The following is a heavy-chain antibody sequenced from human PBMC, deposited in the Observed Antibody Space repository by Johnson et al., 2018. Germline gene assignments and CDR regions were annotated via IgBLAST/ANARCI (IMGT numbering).Heavy chain of an antibody. Sequence: VQLVESGGGVVQPGRSXRLSCAASGFTLGDYAMSWFRQAPGKGLEWVGFIRSKAYGGTTEYAASVKGRFTISRDDSKSIAYLQMNSLKTEDTAVYYCTRGRSTPDVWGKGTTVTVSS. V-gene: IGHV3-49*03. CDR1: GFTLGDYA. CDR2: IRSKAYGGTT. D-gene: IGHD5/OR15-5a*01. CDR3: TRGRSTPDV. J-gene: IGHJ6*04.